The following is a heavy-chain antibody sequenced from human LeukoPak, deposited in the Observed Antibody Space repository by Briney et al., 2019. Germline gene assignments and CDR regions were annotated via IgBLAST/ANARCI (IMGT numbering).Heavy chain of an antibody. CDR1: GDSITSTSYY. D-gene: IGHD3-10*01. J-gene: IGHJ4*02. CDR2: VYYSGSA. Sequence: SSETLSLTCTVSGDSITSTSYYWGWIRQPPGQGLEWIGSVYYSGSALHNPSLQSRVTLSVDTSKNQFSLKLISVTAADTAVYPCARHGRDASGSSKFDYWGQGTPLIVSS. CDR3: ARHGRDASGSSKFDY. V-gene: IGHV4-39*01.